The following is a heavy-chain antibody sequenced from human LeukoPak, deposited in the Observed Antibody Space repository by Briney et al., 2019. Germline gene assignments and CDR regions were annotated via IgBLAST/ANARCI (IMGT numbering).Heavy chain of an antibody. V-gene: IGHV4-31*03. CDR3: AREEKNGYGLDS. Sequence: SETLSLTCTVSGGSISSGGYCWSWIREQPGKGLEWIGYIYYSGSTYYNPSLKSRVTISVDTSKNQFSLKLSSVTAADTAVYYCAREEKNGYGLDSWGQGTPVTVSS. D-gene: IGHD5-18*01. CDR1: GGSISSGGYC. CDR2: IYYSGST. J-gene: IGHJ5*01.